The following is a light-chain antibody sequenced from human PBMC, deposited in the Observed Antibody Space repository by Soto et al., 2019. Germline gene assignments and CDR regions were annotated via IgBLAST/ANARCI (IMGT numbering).Light chain of an antibody. J-gene: IGLJ1*01. CDR2: GNS. Sequence: QSVLTQPPSVSGAPGQRVTISCTGSSANIGAGYDVHWYQQLPGTAPKLLIYGNSNRPSGVPDRFSGSKSGTSASLAITGLQAEDEADYYCQSYDSSLSGHYVFXTGTKVTVL. CDR3: QSYDSSLSGHYV. CDR1: SANIGAGYD. V-gene: IGLV1-40*01.